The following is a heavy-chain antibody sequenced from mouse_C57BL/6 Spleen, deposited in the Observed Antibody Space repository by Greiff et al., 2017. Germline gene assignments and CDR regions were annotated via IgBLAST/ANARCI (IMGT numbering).Heavy chain of an antibody. CDR2: INYDGSST. J-gene: IGHJ4*01. CDR1: GFTFSDYY. Sequence: EVKLVESEGGLVQPGSSMKLSCTASGFTFSDYYMAWVRQVPEKGLEWVANINYDGSSTYYLDSLKSRFIISRDNAKNILYLQMSSLKSEDTATYYCARTRRNYAMDYWGQGTSVTVSS. CDR3: ARTRRNYAMDY. V-gene: IGHV5-16*01. D-gene: IGHD1-1*01.